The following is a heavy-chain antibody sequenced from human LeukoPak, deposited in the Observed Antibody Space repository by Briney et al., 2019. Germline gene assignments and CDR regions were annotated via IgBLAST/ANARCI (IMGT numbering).Heavy chain of an antibody. J-gene: IGHJ4*02. Sequence: GGSLRLSCAASGFTFDDYAMHWVRQAPGKGLEWVSGISWNSGSIGYADSVKGRFTISRDNAKDSLYLQMNSLRAEDMALYYCAKVADSSGYHYFDYWGQGTLVTVSS. CDR3: AKVADSSGYHYFDY. CDR2: ISWNSGSI. D-gene: IGHD3-22*01. CDR1: GFTFDDYA. V-gene: IGHV3-9*03.